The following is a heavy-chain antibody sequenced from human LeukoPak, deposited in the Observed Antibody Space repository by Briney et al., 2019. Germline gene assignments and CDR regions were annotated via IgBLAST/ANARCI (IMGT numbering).Heavy chain of an antibody. CDR1: GGSIGSTTYY. V-gene: IGHV4-31*03. J-gene: IGHJ4*02. D-gene: IGHD1-26*01. CDR3: ARDRSPSGTSTGNLDF. Sequence: SETLSLTCTVSGGSIGSTTYYWSWIRQHPGKGLEWIGYIYYSGSTYYNPSLKSRVTISVDTSKNQLSLKLTSVTAADTAVYYCARDRSPSGTSTGNLDFWGQGTLVTVSS. CDR2: IYYSGST.